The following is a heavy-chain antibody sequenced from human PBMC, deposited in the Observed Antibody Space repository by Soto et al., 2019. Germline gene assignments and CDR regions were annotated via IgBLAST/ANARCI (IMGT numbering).Heavy chain of an antibody. CDR2: ISWNSGSI. V-gene: IGHV3-9*01. J-gene: IGHJ6*03. CDR1: GFTFDGYA. Sequence: PGGSLRLSCAASGFTFDGYAMHWVRQAPGKGLEWVSGISWNSGSIGYADSVKGRFTISRDNAKNSLYLQMNSLRAEDTALYYCAKDAGEYGSGSYSRHYYYYYYMDVWGKWTTVTVSS. D-gene: IGHD3-10*01. CDR3: AKDAGEYGSGSYSRHYYYYYYMDV.